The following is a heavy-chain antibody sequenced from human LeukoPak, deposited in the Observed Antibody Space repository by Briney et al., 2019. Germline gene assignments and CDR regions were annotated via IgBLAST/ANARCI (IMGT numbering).Heavy chain of an antibody. CDR1: GGSFSGYY. V-gene: IGHV4-34*01. Sequence: SETLSLTCALYGGSFSGYYWSWIRQPPGKGLEWIGEINHSGSTNYNPSLKSRVTISVDTSKNQFSLKLSSVTAADTAVYYCAGKPRGYSYRYFDYWGQGTLVTVSS. CDR2: INHSGST. CDR3: AGKPRGYSYRYFDY. D-gene: IGHD5-18*01. J-gene: IGHJ4*02.